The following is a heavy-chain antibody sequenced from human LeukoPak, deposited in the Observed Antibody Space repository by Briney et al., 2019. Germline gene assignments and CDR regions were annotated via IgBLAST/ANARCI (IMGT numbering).Heavy chain of an antibody. D-gene: IGHD2-15*01. Sequence: GGSLRLSCAASGFTFSSYAMSWVRQAPGKGLEWVSAISGSGGSTYYADSVKGRFTISRDNSKNTLYLQMNSPRAEDTAVYYCAKGSGYCSGGSCYSMGVPASDIWGQGTMVTVSS. CDR1: GFTFSSYA. CDR3: AKGSGYCSGGSCYSMGVPASDI. V-gene: IGHV3-23*01. J-gene: IGHJ3*02. CDR2: ISGSGGST.